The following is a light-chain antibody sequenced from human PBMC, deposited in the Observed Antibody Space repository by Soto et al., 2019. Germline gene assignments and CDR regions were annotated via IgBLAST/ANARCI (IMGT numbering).Light chain of an antibody. CDR3: SAYTVSRTYV. V-gene: IGLV2-14*03. Sequence: QSALTQPPSASGSPGQSVAISCTGTSSDVGAYNFVSWHQQHPGKAPKLMIYNVYDRPSGISYRFSGSKSGNTASLTISGLQGEDEADYYCSAYTVSRTYVFGTGTKLTVL. J-gene: IGLJ1*01. CDR1: SSDVGAYNF. CDR2: NVY.